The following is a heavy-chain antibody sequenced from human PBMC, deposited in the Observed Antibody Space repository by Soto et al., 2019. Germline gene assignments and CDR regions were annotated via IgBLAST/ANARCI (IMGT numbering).Heavy chain of an antibody. CDR3: SRIAVSGPITGFDY. J-gene: IGHJ4*02. Sequence: QLQLQESGPRLVKPSETLSLSCTVSGGSISNSSYLWGWIRQPPGKRLQWIGSVSYSGSTYYNPSLKSRVTISADTSKTQSSLRLSSVTAADTAVYYCSRIAVSGPITGFDYWGQGALVTVSS. D-gene: IGHD6-19*01. CDR2: VSYSGST. V-gene: IGHV4-39*01. CDR1: GGSISNSSYL.